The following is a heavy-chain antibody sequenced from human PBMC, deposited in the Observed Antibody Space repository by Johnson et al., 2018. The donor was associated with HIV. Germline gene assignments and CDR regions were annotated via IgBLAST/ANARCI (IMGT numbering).Heavy chain of an antibody. J-gene: IGHJ3*02. V-gene: IGHV3-30*18. CDR2: ISYDGSNK. CDR1: GFTFSSYG. Sequence: QVQLVESGGGVVQPGRSLRLSCAASGFTFSSYGMHWVRQAPGKGLEWVAVISYDGSNKYYEDSVTGRFTISRDNSKNTLYLQMNSLRPQDTAVYYCAKEGSRGTVTQAPDAFDIWGQGTLVTVSS. D-gene: IGHD4-17*01. CDR3: AKEGSRGTVTQAPDAFDI.